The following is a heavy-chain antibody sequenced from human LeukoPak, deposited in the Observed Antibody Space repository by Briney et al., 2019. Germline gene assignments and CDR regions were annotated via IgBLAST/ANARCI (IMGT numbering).Heavy chain of an antibody. CDR3: ARLIPTPIVGATNDY. CDR2: INHSGST. D-gene: IGHD1-26*01. V-gene: IGHV4-34*01. J-gene: IGHJ4*02. Sequence: SETLSLTCAVYGGSFSGYYWSWIRLPPGKGLEWIGEINHSGSTNYNPSLKSRVTISVDTSKNQFSLKLSSVTAADTAVYYCARLIPTPIVGATNDYWGQGTLVTVSS. CDR1: GGSFSGYY.